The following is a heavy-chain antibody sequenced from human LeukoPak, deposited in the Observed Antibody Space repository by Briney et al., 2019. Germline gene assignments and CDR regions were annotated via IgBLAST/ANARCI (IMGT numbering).Heavy chain of an antibody. CDR1: GFTFRNYV. V-gene: IGHV3-23*01. CDR3: AKEASSGNFVTINC. D-gene: IGHD1-26*01. Sequence: GGSLRLSCAASGFTFRNYVMSWVRQTPGKGLEWVSAITGDGGGTNHAGSVKGRFTISRDNSKNTLYLQMNSLRAEDTAVYYCAKEASSGNFVTINCWGQGALVTVSS. J-gene: IGHJ4*02. CDR2: ITGDGGGT.